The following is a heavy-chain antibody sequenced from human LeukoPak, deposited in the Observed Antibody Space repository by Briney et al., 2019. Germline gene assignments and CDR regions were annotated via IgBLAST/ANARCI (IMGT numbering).Heavy chain of an antibody. CDR2: ISYDGSTK. CDR3: ARTWRDYGDYPGY. CDR1: GFIFSSYA. Sequence: GGSLRLSCAASGFIFSSYAVYWVRQAPGKGLEWVAVISYDGSTKYYADSVKGRFTISRDNSKNTLFLQMNSLRAEDTAVFYCARTWRDYGDYPGYWGQGTLVTVSS. J-gene: IGHJ4*02. V-gene: IGHV3-30-3*01. D-gene: IGHD4-17*01.